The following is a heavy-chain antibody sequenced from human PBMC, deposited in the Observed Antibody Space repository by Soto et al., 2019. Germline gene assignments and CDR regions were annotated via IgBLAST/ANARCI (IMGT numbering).Heavy chain of an antibody. V-gene: IGHV3-23*01. CDR2: ISASGGST. CDR1: GITLSSYA. D-gene: IGHD1-26*01. CDR3: AKGKNSGTYRFYFDY. J-gene: IGHJ4*02. Sequence: PGGSLRLSCAASGITLSSYAMSWVRQAPGKGPEWVSGISASGGSTSYADSVKGRFTISRDNSKNTLYLQMNSLRADDTAVYHCAKGKNSGTYRFYFDYWGQGAMVTVYS.